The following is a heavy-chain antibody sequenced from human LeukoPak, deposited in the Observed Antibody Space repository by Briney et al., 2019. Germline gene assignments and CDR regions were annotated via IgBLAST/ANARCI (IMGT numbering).Heavy chain of an antibody. CDR1: GGSISSGGYY. D-gene: IGHD3-10*01. CDR2: IYHSGST. CDR3: ARGEFTMVWGAHDY. Sequence: SETLSLTCTVSGGSISSGGYYWSWIRQPPGKGLEWIGYIYHSGSTYYNPSLKSRVTISVDRSKNQFSLKLSSVTAADTAVYYCARGEFTMVWGAHDYWGQGTLVTVSS. J-gene: IGHJ4*02. V-gene: IGHV4-30-2*01.